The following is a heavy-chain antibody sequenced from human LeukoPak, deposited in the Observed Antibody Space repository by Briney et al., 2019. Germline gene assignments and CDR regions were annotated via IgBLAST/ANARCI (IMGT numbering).Heavy chain of an antibody. CDR1: GFTFSSYA. Sequence: PGGSLRLSCAASGFTFSSYAMSWVRQAPGKGLEWVSAISGSGGSTYYADSVKGRFTISRDSAKNTLFLQMNSLRAEDTAVYYCAKGQRWLQFWDYWDQGTLVTVSS. CDR3: AKGQRWLQFWDY. D-gene: IGHD5-24*01. CDR2: ISGSGGST. V-gene: IGHV3-23*01. J-gene: IGHJ4*02.